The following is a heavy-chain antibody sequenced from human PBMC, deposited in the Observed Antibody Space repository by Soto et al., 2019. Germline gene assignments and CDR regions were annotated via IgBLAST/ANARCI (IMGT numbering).Heavy chain of an antibody. Sequence: QVQLQQWGAGLLKPSETLSLTCAVYGGSFSGYYWSWIRQPPGKGLEWIGEINHSGSTNYNPSLKRRVTISVATSTNQFSLKLSSVTAADTAVYYCARVLVAPTYAFDYWGQGTLVTVSS. J-gene: IGHJ4*02. CDR1: GGSFSGYY. D-gene: IGHD5-12*01. CDR2: INHSGST. CDR3: ARVLVAPTYAFDY. V-gene: IGHV4-34*01.